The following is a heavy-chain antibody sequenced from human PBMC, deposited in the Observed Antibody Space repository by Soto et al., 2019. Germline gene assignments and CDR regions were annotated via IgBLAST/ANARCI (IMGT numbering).Heavy chain of an antibody. V-gene: IGHV5-10-1*01. CDR1: GYSFTNYW. CDR3: ARHDCSGYYYADGFD. Sequence: PGEVLKISCTGSGYSFTNYWISWVRQMPGKGLEWMGRIDPSDSYTNYSPSFQGHVTISADMSISTAYLQWSSLEASDTAMYYCARHDCSGYYYADGFDWGQGTLVTVSS. J-gene: IGHJ4*02. D-gene: IGHD3-22*01. CDR2: IDPSDSYT.